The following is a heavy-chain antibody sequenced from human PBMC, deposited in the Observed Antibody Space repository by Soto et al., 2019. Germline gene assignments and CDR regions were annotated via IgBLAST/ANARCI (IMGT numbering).Heavy chain of an antibody. CDR1: GFTFSNYA. V-gene: IGHV3-23*01. J-gene: IGHJ4*01. Sequence: EVQLLESGGGLVQPGGSLRLSCVVSGFTFSNYAMTWVRQAPGKGLEWVSSMSSSTYYTDSVKGRFTISRDNSKNTLYLQMTSLTAEDTAVYYCAREDGIAGETSAFDYWGHGTLVTVSS. CDR2: MSSST. D-gene: IGHD1-26*01. CDR3: AREDGIAGETSAFDY.